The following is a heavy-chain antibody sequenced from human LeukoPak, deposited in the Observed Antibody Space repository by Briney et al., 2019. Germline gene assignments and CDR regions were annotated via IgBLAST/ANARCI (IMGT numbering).Heavy chain of an antibody. CDR3: ARSYYYDSSGSRDWFDP. V-gene: IGHV5-51*01. Sequence: GESLKISCKGSGYSFTSYWIGWVRQMPGKGLGWRGIIYPGDSDTRYSPSFQGQVTISADKSISTAYLQWSSLKASDTAMYYCARSYYYDSSGSRDWFDPWGQGTLVTVSS. J-gene: IGHJ5*02. CDR1: GYSFTSYW. CDR2: IYPGDSDT. D-gene: IGHD3-22*01.